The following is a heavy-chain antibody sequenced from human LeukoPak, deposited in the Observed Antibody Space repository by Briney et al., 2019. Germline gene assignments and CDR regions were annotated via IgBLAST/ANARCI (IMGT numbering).Heavy chain of an antibody. CDR3: AGGSGASWFDP. Sequence: SETLSLTCSVSGGSISSGYWSWIRQPPGKGLEWIAYIYNSGRSNYNPSLKSRVTIPLDTSKNQFSLKLSSVTAADTAVYYCAGGSGASWFDPWGQGTLVTVSS. V-gene: IGHV4-59*01. D-gene: IGHD2-8*02. J-gene: IGHJ5*02. CDR1: GGSISSGY. CDR2: IYNSGRS.